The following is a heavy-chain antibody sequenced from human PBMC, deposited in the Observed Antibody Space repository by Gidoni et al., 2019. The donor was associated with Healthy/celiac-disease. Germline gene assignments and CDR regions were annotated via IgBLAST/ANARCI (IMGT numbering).Heavy chain of an antibody. Sequence: QVQLQQWGAGLLKPSETLSLTCSVYGGSFSGYYWIWIRQPPGKGQGWLGEINHSGSTNYNPSLKSRVTISVDTSKDEYSLKLGSVTAAGTAVYYCARGLYDYVWGSYRTGVDYFDYWGQGTLVTVSS. CDR2: INHSGST. CDR3: ARGLYDYVWGSYRTGVDYFDY. J-gene: IGHJ4*02. V-gene: IGHV4-34*01. D-gene: IGHD3-16*02. CDR1: GGSFSGYY.